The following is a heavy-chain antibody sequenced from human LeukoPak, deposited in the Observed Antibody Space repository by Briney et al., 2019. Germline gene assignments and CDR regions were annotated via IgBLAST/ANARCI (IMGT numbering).Heavy chain of an antibody. CDR2: INPDGTTT. CDR1: GFPLSNYW. CDR3: ARVGIGRYSFDS. Sequence: GGSLRLSCAASGFPLSNYWMHWVRQTPGKGLVWVSRINPDGTTTSYADSVKGRFTISRDNARNTLYLEMNSLRAEDTAVYYCARVGIGRYSFDSWGQGTLVTVSS. J-gene: IGHJ4*02. V-gene: IGHV3-74*01. D-gene: IGHD1-26*01.